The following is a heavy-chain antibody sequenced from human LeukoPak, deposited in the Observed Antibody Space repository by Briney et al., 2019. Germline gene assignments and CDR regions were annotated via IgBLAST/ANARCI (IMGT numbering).Heavy chain of an antibody. Sequence: PGGSLRLSCAASGFTLSKYWMHWVRQAPGKGLAWVSRISSDGTTTAYADPVKGRFTISRDSAKNMLYLQMNSLRVEDTAMYYCAGPGDNYAILGLDYWGQGTLVTVSS. CDR1: GFTLSKYW. J-gene: IGHJ4*02. CDR2: ISSDGTTT. CDR3: AGPGDNYAILGLDY. V-gene: IGHV3-74*01. D-gene: IGHD3-9*01.